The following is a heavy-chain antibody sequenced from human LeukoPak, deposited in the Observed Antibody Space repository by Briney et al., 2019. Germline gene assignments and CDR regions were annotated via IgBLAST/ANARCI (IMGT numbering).Heavy chain of an antibody. J-gene: IGHJ4*02. CDR1: GYTFTSYG. CDR2: ISAYNGNT. V-gene: IGHV1-18*01. D-gene: IGHD3-10*01. Sequence: ASVKVSCKASGYTFTSYGISWVRQAPGQGLEWMGWISAYNGNTNYAQKLQGRVTMTTDTSTSTAYMELRSLGSDDTAVYYCARLWFGELFHYVDYWGQGTLVTVSS. CDR3: ARLWFGELFHYVDY.